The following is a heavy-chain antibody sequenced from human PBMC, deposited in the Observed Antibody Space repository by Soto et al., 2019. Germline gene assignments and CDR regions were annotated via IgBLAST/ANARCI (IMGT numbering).Heavy chain of an antibody. Sequence: QVQLVQSGAEVKKPGSSVKVSCKASGGTFSSYAISWVRQAPGQGLEWMGGIIPIFGTANYAQKFQGRVTITADESTSTAYRELSSLRSEDTAVYYCAREGEQWLPEGYFQHWGQGTLVTVSS. D-gene: IGHD6-19*01. J-gene: IGHJ1*01. CDR2: IIPIFGTA. CDR1: GGTFSSYA. V-gene: IGHV1-69*12. CDR3: AREGEQWLPEGYFQH.